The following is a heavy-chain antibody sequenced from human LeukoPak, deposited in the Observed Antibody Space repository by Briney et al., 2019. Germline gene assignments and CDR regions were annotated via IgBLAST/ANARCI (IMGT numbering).Heavy chain of an antibody. CDR3: ARDLLGVIIPSY. D-gene: IGHD3-3*01. CDR2: IYSGGST. V-gene: IGHV3-66*02. CDR1: GFTVSSNY. J-gene: IGHJ4*02. Sequence: GGSLRLSCAASGFTVSSNYMSRVRQAPGKGLEWVSVIYSGGSTYYADSVKGRFTISRDNSKNTLYLQMNSLRAEDTAVYYCARDLLGVIIPSYWGQGTLVTVSS.